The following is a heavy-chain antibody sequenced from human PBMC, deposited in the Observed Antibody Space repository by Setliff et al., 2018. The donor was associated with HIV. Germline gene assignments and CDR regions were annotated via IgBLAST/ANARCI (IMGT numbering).Heavy chain of an antibody. V-gene: IGHV3-23*01. CDR1: GFTFGSYA. Sequence: GGSLRLSCAPSGFTFGSYAMSWVRQAPGKGLEWVSVISGSGGSPYYADSVKGRFTISRDNSKNTLYLQMNSLRAEDTAVYYCAKDLVYYDSSGDLDYWGQGTLVTVSS. CDR3: AKDLVYYDSSGDLDY. J-gene: IGHJ4*02. CDR2: ISGSGGSP. D-gene: IGHD3-22*01.